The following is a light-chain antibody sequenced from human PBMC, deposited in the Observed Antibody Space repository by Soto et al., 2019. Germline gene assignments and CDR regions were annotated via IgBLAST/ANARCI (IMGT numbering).Light chain of an antibody. CDR3: GSKAGSNKHLV. CDR2: EVT. Sequence: QSALTQPPSASGSPGQSVTISCAGSSSDIGASNSVSWYQQHPGKAPKLLISEVTKRPSGVPDRFSGSKSDNTASLTVSGLQADDEADYYCGSKAGSNKHLVFGGGTKVTVL. J-gene: IGLJ3*02. CDR1: SSDIGASNS. V-gene: IGLV2-8*01.